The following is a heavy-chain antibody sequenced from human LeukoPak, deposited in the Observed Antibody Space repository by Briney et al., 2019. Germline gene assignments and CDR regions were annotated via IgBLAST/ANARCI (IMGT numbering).Heavy chain of an antibody. D-gene: IGHD6-19*01. CDR2: IYPGDSDT. CDR1: GYSFTSYW. J-gene: IGHJ4*02. CDR3: ASSRGIAVAGTEGFDY. Sequence: GESLKISCKGSGYSFTSYWIGWVRQMPGKGLEWMGIIYPGDSDTRYSPSFQGQVTISADKSISTAYLQWSSLKASDTAMYYCASSRGIAVAGTEGFDYRGQGTLVTVSS. V-gene: IGHV5-51*01.